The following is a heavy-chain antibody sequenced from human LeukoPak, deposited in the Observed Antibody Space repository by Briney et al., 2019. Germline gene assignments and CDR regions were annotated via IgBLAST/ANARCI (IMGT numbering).Heavy chain of an antibody. Sequence: GGSLRLSCAASGFTFSKYDMHWVRQATGKGLEWVSAIGTVDDTYSPGSVKGRFTISRDNSKNTLYLQMNSLRAEDTAVYYCAKRTTTVTVIDYWGQGTLVTVSS. J-gene: IGHJ4*02. CDR1: GFTFSKYD. D-gene: IGHD4-17*01. CDR3: AKRTTTVTVIDY. CDR2: IGTVDDT. V-gene: IGHV3-13*01.